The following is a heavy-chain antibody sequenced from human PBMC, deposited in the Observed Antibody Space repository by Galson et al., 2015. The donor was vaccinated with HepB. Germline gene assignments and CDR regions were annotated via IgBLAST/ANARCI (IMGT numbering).Heavy chain of an antibody. Sequence: SLRLSCAASGFTFSSYGMHWVRQAPGKGLEWVAVIWYDGSNKYYADSVKGRFTISRDNSKNTLYLQMNSLRAEDTAVYYCARTAAGDYHYGMDVWGQGTTVTVSS. CDR2: IWYDGSNK. CDR3: ARTAAGDYHYGMDV. D-gene: IGHD2-2*01. V-gene: IGHV3-33*01. CDR1: GFTFSSYG. J-gene: IGHJ6*02.